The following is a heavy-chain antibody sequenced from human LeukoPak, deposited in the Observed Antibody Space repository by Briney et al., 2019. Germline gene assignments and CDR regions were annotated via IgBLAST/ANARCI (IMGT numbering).Heavy chain of an antibody. Sequence: GVSLRLSCAASGFTFSNYGMHWVRQAPGKGLECVAGISYDGGNKYYADSVKGRFTISRDNSKNTLDLQMNSLRAEDSAVDYCAKGGYTYGYGGYFDLWGRGTLVTVSS. D-gene: IGHD5-18*01. CDR3: AKGGYTYGYGGYFDL. J-gene: IGHJ2*01. V-gene: IGHV3-30*18. CDR1: GFTFSNYG. CDR2: ISYDGGNK.